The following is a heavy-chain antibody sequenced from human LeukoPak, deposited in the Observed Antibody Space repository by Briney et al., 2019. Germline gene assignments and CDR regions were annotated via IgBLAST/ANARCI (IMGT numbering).Heavy chain of an antibody. D-gene: IGHD4-17*01. Sequence: GGSLRLSCAASGFTFSTYSMNWVRQAPGKGLEWVSSISRSSSYIYYADSVKGRLTISRDNAANSLYLQMNSLRAEDTAVYYCARDPDEAYGDYPGTFDIWGQGTMVTVSS. CDR3: ARDPDEAYGDYPGTFDI. V-gene: IGHV3-21*01. J-gene: IGHJ3*02. CDR2: ISRSSSYI. CDR1: GFTFSTYS.